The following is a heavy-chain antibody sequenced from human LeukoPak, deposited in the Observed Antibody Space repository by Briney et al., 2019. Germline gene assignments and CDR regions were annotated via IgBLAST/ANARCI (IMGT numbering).Heavy chain of an antibody. CDR2: IYYSGST. Sequence: PSETLSLTCTVSGGSISSSSYYWGWIRQPPGKGLEWIGSIYYSGSTYYNPSLKSRVTISVDTSKNQFSLKLSSVTAADAAVYYCARRQGGGFTPWQPFDPWGQGTLVTVSS. CDR3: ARRQGGGFTPWQPFDP. V-gene: IGHV4-39*01. D-gene: IGHD3-10*01. J-gene: IGHJ5*02. CDR1: GGSISSSSYY.